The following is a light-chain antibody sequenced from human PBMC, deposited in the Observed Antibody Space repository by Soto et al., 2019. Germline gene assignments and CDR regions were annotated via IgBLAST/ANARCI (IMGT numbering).Light chain of an antibody. V-gene: IGKV1-5*01. CDR2: GAS. CDR1: QCISTS. CDR3: QQYITYSR. J-gene: IGKJ1*01. Sequence: VPAGDRAKMRCRASQCISTSLAWYQQKPGKAPNLLISGASTLEEGVPSRFRGSGSGTEFTLTITSLQTDDFATYYCQQYITYSRFGQGAKV.